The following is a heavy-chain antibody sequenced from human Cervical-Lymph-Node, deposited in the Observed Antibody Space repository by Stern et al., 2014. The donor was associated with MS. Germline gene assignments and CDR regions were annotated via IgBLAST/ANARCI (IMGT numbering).Heavy chain of an antibody. J-gene: IGHJ4*02. CDR3: ARLGGYEWGDYFDY. D-gene: IGHD5-12*01. CDR2: IYTGDTEP. CDR1: GYSFTSSW. Sequence: EVQLVQSGAEVEKPGESLKISCKGSGYSFTSSWIGWVRQMPGKGLEWMAIIYTGDTEPRYSPSFQRQVTISADKAISTAYLQWSSLKASDTAMYYCARLGGYEWGDYFDYWGQGTLVTVSS. V-gene: IGHV5-51*01.